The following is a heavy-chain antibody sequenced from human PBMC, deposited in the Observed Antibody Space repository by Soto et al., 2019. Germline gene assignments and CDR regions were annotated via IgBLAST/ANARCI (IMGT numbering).Heavy chain of an antibody. CDR1: GFAFRTSP. CDR3: ARARDYGMDV. V-gene: IGHV3-48*02. J-gene: IGHJ6*02. CDR2: ISGSSSPT. Sequence: PGGSLRLSCAASGFAFRTSPMNWVRQAPGRGLEWISYISGSSSPTYYADSVKGRFTISRDNAKNSLYLQMNSLRDEDTAVYYCARARDYGMDVWGQGTKVTVSS.